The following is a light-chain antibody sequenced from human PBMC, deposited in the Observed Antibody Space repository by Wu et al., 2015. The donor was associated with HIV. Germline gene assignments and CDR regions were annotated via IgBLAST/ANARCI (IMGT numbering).Light chain of an antibody. V-gene: IGKV1-27*01. Sequence: VTTHLPGESGHQXFLVLVSAGKPGKVPKVLIYAASTLQSGVPSRFSGSGSGTDFTLTISSLQPEDVATYYCQKYNTAPWTFGQGTKVEVK. CDR2: AAS. J-gene: IGKJ1*01. CDR3: QKYNTAPWT. CDR1: GHQXF.